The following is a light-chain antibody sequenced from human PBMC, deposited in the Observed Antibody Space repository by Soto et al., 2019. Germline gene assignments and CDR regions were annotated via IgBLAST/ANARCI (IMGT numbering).Light chain of an antibody. CDR2: KAS. CDR3: QQDDNYPYT. CDR1: QSISSW. V-gene: IGKV1-5*03. J-gene: IGKJ2*01. Sequence: DIQMTQSPSTLSASVGDRVTITCWASQSISSWLDWYQQKPGKAPKILIYKASSLESGVPSRFSGSGSGTDFTLTISSLQPDDFATYYCQQDDNYPYTFGQGSKLEIK.